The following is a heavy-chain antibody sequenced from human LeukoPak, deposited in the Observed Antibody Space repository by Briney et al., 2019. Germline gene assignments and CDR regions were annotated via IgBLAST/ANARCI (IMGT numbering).Heavy chain of an antibody. Sequence: GGSLRLSCAASGFTFNIYGIHWVRQAPGKGLEWVAVFWSDGINKYYADSVKGRFSVSRGNSKNTLYLQMNSLRAEDTAVYYCARGVDYYDSSGYYYGYWGQGTLVTVSS. CDR2: FWSDGINK. J-gene: IGHJ4*02. V-gene: IGHV3-33*01. CDR3: ARGVDYYDSSGYYYGY. D-gene: IGHD3-22*01. CDR1: GFTFNIYG.